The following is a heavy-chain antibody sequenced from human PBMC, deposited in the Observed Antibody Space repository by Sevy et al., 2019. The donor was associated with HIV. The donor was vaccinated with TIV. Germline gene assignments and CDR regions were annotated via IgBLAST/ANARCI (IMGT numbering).Heavy chain of an antibody. CDR1: GIAFSTYA. CDR2: ISAGGYST. V-gene: IGHV3-23*01. Sequence: GRSLRLSCAASGIAFSTYAMFWVRQAPGKGLEWVSSISAGGYSTYYADSVKGRFTLSRDNSRNTLALQMNSLRADDTAVYYCAKDFSDVYYYDSSATVDYWGQGTLVTVSS. J-gene: IGHJ4*02. CDR3: AKDFSDVYYYDSSATVDY. D-gene: IGHD3-22*01.